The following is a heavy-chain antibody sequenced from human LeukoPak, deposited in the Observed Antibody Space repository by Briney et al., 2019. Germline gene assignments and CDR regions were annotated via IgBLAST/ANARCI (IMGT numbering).Heavy chain of an antibody. V-gene: IGHV3-23*01. J-gene: IGHJ4*02. CDR1: RFTFSNYA. Sequence: GGSLRLSCAASRFTFSNYAMSWVRQAPGKGLEWVSTISGSGGSTYYADSVKGRFTISRGNSKNTLHLQMNSLRAEDTAVYYCAKSAYYDSSGFYREYYFDYWGQGTLVTVSS. CDR3: AKSAYYDSSGFYREYYFDY. D-gene: IGHD3-22*01. CDR2: ISGSGGST.